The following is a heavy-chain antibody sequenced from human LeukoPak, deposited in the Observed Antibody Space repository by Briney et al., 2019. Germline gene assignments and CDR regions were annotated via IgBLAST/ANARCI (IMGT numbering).Heavy chain of an antibody. CDR2: IYTSGST. D-gene: IGHD6-19*01. Sequence: SETLSLTCTVSGGSISSGSYYWSWIRQPAGKGLEWIGRIYTSGSTNYNPSLKSRVTISVDTSKNQFSLKLSSVTAADTAVYYCASPNGSGSGLGFDYWGQGTLVTVSS. J-gene: IGHJ4*02. CDR3: ASPNGSGSGLGFDY. V-gene: IGHV4-61*02. CDR1: GGSISSGSYY.